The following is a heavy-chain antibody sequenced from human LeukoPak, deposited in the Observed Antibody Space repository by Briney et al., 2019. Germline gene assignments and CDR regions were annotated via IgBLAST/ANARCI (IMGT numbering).Heavy chain of an antibody. CDR2: ISFDGNNE. J-gene: IGHJ6*02. CDR1: GFTFSSYG. Sequence: PGGSLRLSCAASGFTFSSYGMHWVRQAPGKGLEWVALISFDGNNEYSADSVKGRFTISRDNSKNTLYLQMNSLRAEDTAVYYCAKDLHAFTRSFYYGMDVWGQGTTVTVSS. CDR3: AKDLHAFTRSFYYGMDV. V-gene: IGHV3-30*18.